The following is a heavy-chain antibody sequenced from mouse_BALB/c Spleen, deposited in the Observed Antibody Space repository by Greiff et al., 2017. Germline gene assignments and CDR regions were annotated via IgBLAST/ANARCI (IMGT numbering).Heavy chain of an antibody. CDR3: ARHNYYGSSNWYFDV. V-gene: IGHV5-9-3*01. D-gene: IGHD1-1*01. CDR2: ISSGGSYT. CDR1: GFTFSSYA. Sequence: EVQVVESGGGLVKPGGSLKLSCAASGFTFSSYAMSWVRQTPEKRLEWVATISSGGSYTYYPDSVKGRFTISRDNAKNTLYLQMSSLRSEDTAMYYCARHNYYGSSNWYFDVWGAGTTVTVSS. J-gene: IGHJ1*01.